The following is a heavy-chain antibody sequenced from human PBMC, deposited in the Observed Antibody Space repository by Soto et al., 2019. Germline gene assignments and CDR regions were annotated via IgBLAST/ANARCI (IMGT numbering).Heavy chain of an antibody. Sequence: PGESLKISCKGSGYSFTSYWIGWVRQMPGKGLEWMGIIYPGDSDTRYSPSFQGQVTISADKSISTAYLQWSSLKASDTAMYYCARTIELDDYSSLDNYGMDVWGQGTTVTVS. V-gene: IGHV5-51*01. CDR2: IYPGDSDT. CDR1: GYSFTSYW. D-gene: IGHD4-4*01. J-gene: IGHJ6*02. CDR3: ARTIELDDYSSLDNYGMDV.